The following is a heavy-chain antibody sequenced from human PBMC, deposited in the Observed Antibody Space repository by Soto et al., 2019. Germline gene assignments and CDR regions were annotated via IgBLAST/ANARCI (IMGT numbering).Heavy chain of an antibody. CDR2: IRSKAYGGTT. Sequence: GGSLRLSCTASGFTFGDYAMSWFRQAPGKGLEWVGFIRSKAYGGTTEYAAAVKGRFTISRDDSKSIAYLQMNSLKTEDTAVYYCTRDLPVTTVAGVNLFDPWGQGTLVTVSS. CDR3: TRDLPVTTVAGVNLFDP. V-gene: IGHV3-49*03. CDR1: GFTFGDYA. J-gene: IGHJ5*02. D-gene: IGHD4-4*01.